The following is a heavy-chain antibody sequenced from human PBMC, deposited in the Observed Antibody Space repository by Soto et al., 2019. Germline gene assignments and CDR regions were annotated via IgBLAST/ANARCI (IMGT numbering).Heavy chain of an antibody. CDR3: ARHHGTTTSENWFDP. CDR1: GYTFFTYD. D-gene: IGHD3-3*01. J-gene: IGHJ5*02. Sequence: QVHLVQSGVEVKTPGASVRVSCQASGYTFFTYDISWVRQAPGQGLEWMGWISTYSGDTKYAQKFQGRVTMTTDTSTTTAYLELRSRRSDDTALYYCARHHGTTTSENWFDPWGQGTLVTVSS. CDR2: ISTYSGDT. V-gene: IGHV1-18*01.